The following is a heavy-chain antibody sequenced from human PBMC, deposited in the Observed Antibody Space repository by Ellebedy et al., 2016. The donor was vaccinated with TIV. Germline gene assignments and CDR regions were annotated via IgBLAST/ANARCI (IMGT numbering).Heavy chain of an antibody. Sequence: GESLKISXAASGFTFDDYAMHWVRQAPGKGLEWVSAISGSGGSTYYADSVKGRFTISRDNSKNTLYLQMNSLRAEDTAVYYCAKFSSGYSFDYWGQGTLVTVSS. CDR3: AKFSSGYSFDY. J-gene: IGHJ4*02. CDR1: GFTFDDYA. D-gene: IGHD3-22*01. V-gene: IGHV3-23*01. CDR2: ISGSGGST.